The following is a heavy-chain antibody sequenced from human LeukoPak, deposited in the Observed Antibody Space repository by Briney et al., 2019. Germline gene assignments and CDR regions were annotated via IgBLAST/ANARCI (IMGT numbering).Heavy chain of an antibody. Sequence: GGSLRLSCAASGFIFSSYTMHWVRQAPGKGLEWVSCISSTSGHINYADSVKGRFTISRDNAKNSLYLQMNSLRAEDTAVYYCARDLAWDAFDIWGQGTMVTVSS. CDR3: ARDLAWDAFDI. J-gene: IGHJ3*02. CDR1: GFIFSSYT. CDR2: ISSTSGHI. V-gene: IGHV3-21*01.